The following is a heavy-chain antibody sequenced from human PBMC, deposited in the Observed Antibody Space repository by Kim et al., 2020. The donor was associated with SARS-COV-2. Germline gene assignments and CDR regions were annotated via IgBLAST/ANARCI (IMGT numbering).Heavy chain of an antibody. CDR1: GFTFSSYG. Sequence: GGSLRLSCAASGFTFSSYGMHWVRQAPGKGLEWVAVISYDGSNKYYADSVKGRFTTSRDNSKNTLYLQMNSLRAEDTAVYYCAKEVGKKRGSIDYWGQGTLVTVSS. V-gene: IGHV3-30*18. J-gene: IGHJ4*02. CDR3: AKEVGKKRGSIDY. D-gene: IGHD1-26*01. CDR2: ISYDGSNK.